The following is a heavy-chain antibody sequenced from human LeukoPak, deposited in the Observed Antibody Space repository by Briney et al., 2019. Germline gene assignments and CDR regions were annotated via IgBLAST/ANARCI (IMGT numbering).Heavy chain of an antibody. D-gene: IGHD5-12*01. CDR3: ARVGYDYTGTFDY. CDR2: ISVGSSSTI. J-gene: IGHJ4*02. Sequence: GGSLRLSCAASGFTCSSYSMNWVRQAPGKGLEWVSYISVGSSSTISYADSVKGRFTISRDNAKNSLYLQMNSLRDEDTAVYYCARVGYDYTGTFDYWGQGTLVTASS. CDR1: GFTCSSYS. V-gene: IGHV3-48*02.